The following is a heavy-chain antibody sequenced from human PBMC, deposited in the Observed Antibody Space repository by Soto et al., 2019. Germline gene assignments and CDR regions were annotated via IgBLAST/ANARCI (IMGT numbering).Heavy chain of an antibody. J-gene: IGHJ6*03. D-gene: IGHD3-16*01. CDR1: GGSISSSSYY. V-gene: IGHV4-39*01. Sequence: PSETLSLTCTVSGGSISSSSYYWGWIRQPPGKGLEWIGSIYYSGSTYYNPSLKSRVTISVDTSKNQFSLKLSSVTAADTAVYYCARRGDYGYMDVWGKGTTVTVSS. CDR3: ARRGDYGYMDV. CDR2: IYYSGST.